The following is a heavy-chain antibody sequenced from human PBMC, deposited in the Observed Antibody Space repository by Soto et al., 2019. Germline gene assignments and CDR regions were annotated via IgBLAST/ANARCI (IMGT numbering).Heavy chain of an antibody. J-gene: IGHJ4*02. D-gene: IGHD1-1*01. Sequence: SGPTLGNPTQTLTLTCTFSWFSLSTSKLVVGLVRQSPGQALEWLAFIYGNDDKRYSPSLKSRLTITRDTSKNQVVLTMSNMDPVDTATYYCAHRATLTSVDYWGQGTPVTVSS. V-gene: IGHV2-5*01. CDR3: AHRATLTSVDY. CDR1: WFSLSTSKLV. CDR2: IYGNDDK.